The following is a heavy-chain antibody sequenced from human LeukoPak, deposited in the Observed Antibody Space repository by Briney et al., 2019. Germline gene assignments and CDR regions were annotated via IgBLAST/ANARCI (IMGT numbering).Heavy chain of an antibody. V-gene: IGHV3-23*01. CDR1: GFTFSDYY. Sequence: PGGSLRLSCAASGFTFSDYYMSWIRQAPGKGLEWVSAISGSGGSAYYADSVKGRFTISRDNSKNTLYLQMNSLRAEDTAVYYCAKTKYYFDYWGQGTLVTVSS. J-gene: IGHJ4*02. CDR3: AKTKYYFDY. CDR2: ISGSGGSA.